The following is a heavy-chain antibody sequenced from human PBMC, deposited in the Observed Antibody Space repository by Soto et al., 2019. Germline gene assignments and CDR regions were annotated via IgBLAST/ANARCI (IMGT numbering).Heavy chain of an antibody. J-gene: IGHJ4*02. D-gene: IGHD6-6*01. V-gene: IGHV1-2*02. CDR2: INPNSGGT. CDR3: ASEGGNSGSSYLY. Sequence: QVQLVQSGAEVMKPGASVKVSCRTSGYTFTSYYIHWVRQAPGQGLEWMGLINPNSGGTSYAQNFQGRVTMTRDTSISTAYMDLSRLRSDDTAVYYCASEGGNSGSSYLYWGQGPLLTVSS. CDR1: GYTFTSYY.